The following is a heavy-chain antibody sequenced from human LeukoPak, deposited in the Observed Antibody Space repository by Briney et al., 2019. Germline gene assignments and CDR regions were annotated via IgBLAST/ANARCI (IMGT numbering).Heavy chain of an antibody. Sequence: GGSLSLSCALSGFTFKSYGLHWVRRAPGKGLEWVAFIRNDGKTQYYADSVKGRFTISRDNSRNTMFLQMNSLRPEDTAVYYCARVYATSWGFFDPWGRGTLVTVSS. V-gene: IGHV3-30*02. CDR2: IRNDGKTQ. J-gene: IGHJ2*01. CDR1: GFTFKSYG. CDR3: ARVYATSWGFFDP. D-gene: IGHD2-2*01.